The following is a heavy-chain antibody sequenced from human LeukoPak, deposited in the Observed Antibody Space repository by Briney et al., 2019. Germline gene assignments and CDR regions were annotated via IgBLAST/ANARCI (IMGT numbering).Heavy chain of an antibody. J-gene: IGHJ4*02. V-gene: IGHV4-39*01. D-gene: IGHD3-10*01. CDR2: INYSGST. CDR3: ARYVVYGSGKYYFDY. Sequence: SETLSLTCTVSGGSVSSTTYYWSWIRQPPGKGLEWIASINYSGSTYYNPSLKSRVTISVDTSENQFSLKLSSVTAADTAVYYCARYVVYGSGKYYFDYWGQGTLFAVSS. CDR1: GGSVSSTTYY.